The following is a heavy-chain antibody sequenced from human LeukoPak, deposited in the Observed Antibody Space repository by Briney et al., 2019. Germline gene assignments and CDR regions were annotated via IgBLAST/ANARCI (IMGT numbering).Heavy chain of an antibody. CDR1: GGSISSYY. V-gene: IGHV4-59*08. J-gene: IGHJ4*02. D-gene: IGHD6-19*01. Sequence: SETLSLTCTVSGGSISSYYWSWIRQPPGKGLEWIGYIYYSGSTNYNPSLKSRVTISLDTSKNQFSLKLSSVTAADTAVYYCARQKRNSSGWYGDYWSQGTLVTVSS. CDR2: IYYSGST. CDR3: ARQKRNSSGWYGDY.